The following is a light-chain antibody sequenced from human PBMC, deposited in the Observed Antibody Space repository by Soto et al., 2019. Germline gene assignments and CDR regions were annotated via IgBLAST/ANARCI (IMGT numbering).Light chain of an antibody. V-gene: IGKV3-11*01. CDR1: QSVSSY. CDR3: QLRVT. CDR2: DAS. J-gene: IGKJ4*01. Sequence: EIVLTQSPATLSLSPGERATLSCRASQSVSSYLAWYQQKPGQAPRLLIYDASNRATGIPGRFSGSGSGTDFTRPISSLEPEDFAVYYCQLRVTFGGGTKVEIK.